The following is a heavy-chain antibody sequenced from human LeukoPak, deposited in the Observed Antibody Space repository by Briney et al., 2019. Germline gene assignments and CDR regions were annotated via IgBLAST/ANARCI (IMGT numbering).Heavy chain of an antibody. CDR3: ARDNEGDFGEFNWFDP. V-gene: IGHV4-59*01. J-gene: IGHJ5*02. Sequence: KPSETLSLTCPVSGGSISSYYWSWIRQPPGKGLEWIGYIYYSGSTNYNPSLKSRVTISVDTSKNQFSLKLSSVTAADTAVYYCARDNEGDFGEFNWFDPWGQGTPVTVSS. D-gene: IGHD3-3*01. CDR1: GGSISSYY. CDR2: IYYSGST.